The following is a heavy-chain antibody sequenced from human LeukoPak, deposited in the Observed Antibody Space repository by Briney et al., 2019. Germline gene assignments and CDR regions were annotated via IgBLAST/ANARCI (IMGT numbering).Heavy chain of an antibody. J-gene: IGHJ3*02. V-gene: IGHV3-21*01. CDR2: ISSSGTYI. D-gene: IGHD3-16*02. CDR3: VSGNDPDYVWGTYRLDAFDI. CDR1: GYTFSDYS. Sequence: GGSLRLSCAASGYTFSDYSVNWVRQVPGKGLEWVSSISSSGTYIYYADSVKGRFTISRDNAKNSLFLQMNCLRAEDTAVYCCVSGNDPDYVWGTYRLDAFDIWGEGTMVIVSS.